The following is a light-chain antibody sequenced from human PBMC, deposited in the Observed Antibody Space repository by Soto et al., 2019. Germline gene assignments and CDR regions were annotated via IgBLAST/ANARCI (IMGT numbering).Light chain of an antibody. CDR1: SSDLGGYNF. Sequence: QSVLTQPASVSGSPGQSITISCTGTSSDLGGYNFVSWYQHHPGKAPKLMIYQVSNRPSGVSNRFSGSKSGNTASLTVSGLQAEDEADYYCSSYTTSNTYVFGTGTKVTVL. J-gene: IGLJ1*01. CDR2: QVS. V-gene: IGLV2-14*01. CDR3: SSYTTSNTYV.